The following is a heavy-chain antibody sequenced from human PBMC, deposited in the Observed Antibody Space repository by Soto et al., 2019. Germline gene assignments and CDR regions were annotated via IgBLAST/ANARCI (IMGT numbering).Heavy chain of an antibody. Sequence: PSETLSLTCTVSGGSISSSSYYWGWIRQPPGKGLEWIGSIYYSGSTYYNPSLKSRVTISVDTSKNQFSLKLSSVTAADTAVYYCARQSGSSFVVVWGQGTLVTVSS. CDR2: IYYSGST. J-gene: IGHJ4*02. V-gene: IGHV4-39*01. CDR3: ARQSGSSFVVV. CDR1: GGSISSSSYY. D-gene: IGHD2-15*01.